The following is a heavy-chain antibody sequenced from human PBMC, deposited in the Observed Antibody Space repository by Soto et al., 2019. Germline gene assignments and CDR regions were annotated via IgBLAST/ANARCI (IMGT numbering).Heavy chain of an antibody. V-gene: IGHV4-30-4*01. D-gene: IGHD2-15*01. CDR2: ISYSGTT. CDR3: AREVVAANYYFYGMDV. Sequence: QVQLQESGPGLVKPSQTLSLTCTVSGGSISSGDYYWSWIRQPPGMGLEWIGYISYSGTTYYNPSLKSRVTISVDTSKIQVSLKLSFGTAADTAVYYCAREVVAANYYFYGMDVWGQGTTVTVSS. CDR1: GGSISSGDYY. J-gene: IGHJ6*02.